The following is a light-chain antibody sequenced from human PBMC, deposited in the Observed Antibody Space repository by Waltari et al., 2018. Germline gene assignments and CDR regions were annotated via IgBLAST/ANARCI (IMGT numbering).Light chain of an antibody. Sequence: DIVMTQPPDSLAVLMRERATINCKSSPSVFDSSNNRNYLGWYQHKPGQPPKLLIYWASTREARVPDRSSGSGSGTDFTLSIISLQAEDVAVYYCQQYDATPRSFGPGNKGEIK. V-gene: IGKV4-1*01. CDR2: WAS. CDR1: PSVFDSSNNRNY. J-gene: IGKJ1*01. CDR3: QQYDATPRS.